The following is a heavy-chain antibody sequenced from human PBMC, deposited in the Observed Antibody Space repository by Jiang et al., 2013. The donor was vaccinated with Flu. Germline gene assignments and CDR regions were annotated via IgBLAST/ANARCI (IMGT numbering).Heavy chain of an antibody. CDR1: GGSISSYY. CDR2: IYYSGST. J-gene: IGHJ4*02. D-gene: IGHD3-3*01. CDR3: ARAPLFGVVIMFDY. V-gene: IGHV4-59*01. Sequence: LLKPSETLSLTCTVSGGSISSYYWSWIRQPPGKGLEWIGYIYYSGSTNYNPSLKSRVTISVDTSKNQFSLKLSSVTAADTAVYYCARAPLFGVVIMFDYWGQGTLVTVSS.